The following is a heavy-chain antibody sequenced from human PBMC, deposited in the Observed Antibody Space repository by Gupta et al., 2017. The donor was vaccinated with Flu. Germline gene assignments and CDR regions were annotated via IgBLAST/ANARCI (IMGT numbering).Heavy chain of an antibody. CDR2: SSGSSGST. V-gene: IGHV3-23*01. D-gene: IGHD3-22*01. CDR1: GFTFGRHP. J-gene: IGHJ4*02. Sequence: EVPLLGSGGGLVQPGASLRLSCAASGFTFGRHPMRWVRQAPGKGLEWVSASSGSSGSTYYADSVKGRFTISRDNSKNTLHLQMNSLGAEYTAVYYCAKDRGTMIVVVIDYWGQGTLVTVSS. CDR3: AKDRGTMIVVVIDY.